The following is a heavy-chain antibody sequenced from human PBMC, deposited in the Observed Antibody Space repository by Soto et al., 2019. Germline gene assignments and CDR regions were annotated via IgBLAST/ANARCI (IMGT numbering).Heavy chain of an antibody. CDR1: GSSLTSHW. D-gene: IGHD2-2*01. Sequence: GESLNISCRGSGSSLTSHWIGWVRQMTGKGLAWMGVIFPGDSDTRYNPSFQGQVTISADKSISTAYLQWSSLRASDTAMYYCARGFCTSISCYSTFNYWGQGTLGPVSS. CDR3: ARGFCTSISCYSTFNY. V-gene: IGHV5-51*01. CDR2: IFPGDSDT. J-gene: IGHJ4*01.